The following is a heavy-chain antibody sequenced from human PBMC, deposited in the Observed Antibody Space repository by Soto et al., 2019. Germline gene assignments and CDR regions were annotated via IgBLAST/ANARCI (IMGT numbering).Heavy chain of an antibody. CDR3: VRVLYDSGVVDF. Sequence: QLVEAGGGLCQAGGSTRLSCLVSGFSVSRYDMAWVRQAPGKGLEWASIIQTGGATYYTDSAQGRFTISRDNSKNNIYHQMSSLRVEDTGVYSVVRVLYDSGVVDFWGQGSPITVS. J-gene: IGHJ4*02. CDR2: IQTGGAT. V-gene: IGHV3-53*01. D-gene: IGHD5-12*01. CDR1: GFSVSRYD.